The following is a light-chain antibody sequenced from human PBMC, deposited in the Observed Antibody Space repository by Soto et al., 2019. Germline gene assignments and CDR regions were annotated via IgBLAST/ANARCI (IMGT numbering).Light chain of an antibody. CDR1: SSDVGDNNY. J-gene: IGLJ1*01. CDR3: SSYTSSSTLYV. Sequence: QSVLTQPASMSGSPGQSITISCTGTSSDVGDNNYVSWYQQHPGKAPKLMIYDVTHRPSGISNRFSGSKSGNTASLTISGLQAEDEADYYCSSYTSSSTLYVFGTGTKLTVL. CDR2: DVT. V-gene: IGLV2-14*01.